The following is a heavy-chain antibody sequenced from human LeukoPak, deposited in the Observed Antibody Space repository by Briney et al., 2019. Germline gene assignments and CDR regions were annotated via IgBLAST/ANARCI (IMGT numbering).Heavy chain of an antibody. CDR2: IYYSGST. CDR3: ARDRGYYRDAFDI. V-gene: IGHV4-59*01. CDR1: GGSISSCY. Sequence: SETLSLTCTVSGGSISSCYWSWIRQPPGKGLEWIGDIYYSGSTNYNPSLKSRVTISVDTSKNQFSLKLSSVTAADTAVYYCARDRGYYRDAFDIWGQGTMVTVSS. D-gene: IGHD3-22*01. J-gene: IGHJ3*02.